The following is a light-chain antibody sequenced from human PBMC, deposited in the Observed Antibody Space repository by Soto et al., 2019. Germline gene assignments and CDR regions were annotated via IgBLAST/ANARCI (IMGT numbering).Light chain of an antibody. CDR2: EGN. V-gene: IGLV2-23*01. CDR1: SSNVGTYNL. Sequence: QSALTQPASVSGSPGQSITISCTGTSSNVGTYNLVSWYQHHPGKAPKLMIYEGNKRPSGVSNRFSGSKSGNTASLTISGLQAEDEADYYCCSYAGSNTWLFGGGTKLTVL. J-gene: IGLJ3*02. CDR3: CSYAGSNTWL.